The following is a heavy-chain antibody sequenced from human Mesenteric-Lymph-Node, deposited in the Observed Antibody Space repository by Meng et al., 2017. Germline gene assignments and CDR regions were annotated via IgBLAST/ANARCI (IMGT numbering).Heavy chain of an antibody. Sequence: SETLSLTCAVYGGSFSGYYWSWIRQPPGKGLEWIGEINHSGSTNYNPSLKSRVTISVDTSKNQFSLKLSSVTAADTAVYYCASRTEFGYFDYWAQGTLVTVSS. D-gene: IGHD1/OR15-1a*01. J-gene: IGHJ4*02. CDR1: GGSFSGYY. CDR3: ASRTEFGYFDY. V-gene: IGHV4-34*01. CDR2: INHSGST.